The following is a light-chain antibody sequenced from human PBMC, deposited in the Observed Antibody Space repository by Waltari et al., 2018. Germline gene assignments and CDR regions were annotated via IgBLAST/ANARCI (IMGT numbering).Light chain of an antibody. V-gene: IGKV1-5*03. J-gene: IGKJ3*01. CDR3: QQYNSYHIFT. Sequence: DIQMTQSPSTLSASVGDRVTITCRASQNINSWLAWYQQKPGKAPKLLIYKASSLETGVPSRFSGSESGTEFTLTINSLQPDDFATYYCQQYNSYHIFTFGPGPRWKS. CDR2: KAS. CDR1: QNINSW.